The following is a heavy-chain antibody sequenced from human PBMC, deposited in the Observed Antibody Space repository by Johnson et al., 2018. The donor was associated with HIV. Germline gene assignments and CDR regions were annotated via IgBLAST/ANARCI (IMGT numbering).Heavy chain of an antibody. CDR3: ARSGRYNWNYGAFDI. Sequence: VQLVESGGGVVQPGGSLRLSCAASGFNFDNYGFHWVRQAPGKGQEWMAFMRYDGSNRYYADYVKGRFTISRDNAKNSLYLQMNSLRAGDTAVYYCARSGRYNWNYGAFDIWGQGTMVTVSS. D-gene: IGHD1-7*01. J-gene: IGHJ3*02. CDR1: GFNFDNYG. CDR2: MRYDGSNR. V-gene: IGHV3-30*02.